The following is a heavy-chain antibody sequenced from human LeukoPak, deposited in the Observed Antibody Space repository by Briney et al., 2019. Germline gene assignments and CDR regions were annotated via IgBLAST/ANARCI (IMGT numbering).Heavy chain of an antibody. Sequence: SETLSLTCTVSGGSISSGVYYWSWIRQHPEKGLEWIGYIYYSGTTYYNPSLKSRITISIDTSKNQFSLKLSSVTAADTAVYYCARGLKGGYGRYFDYWGQGTLVTVSS. CDR1: GGSISSGVYY. CDR3: ARGLKGGYGRYFDY. CDR2: IYYSGTT. V-gene: IGHV4-31*03. J-gene: IGHJ4*02. D-gene: IGHD5-12*01.